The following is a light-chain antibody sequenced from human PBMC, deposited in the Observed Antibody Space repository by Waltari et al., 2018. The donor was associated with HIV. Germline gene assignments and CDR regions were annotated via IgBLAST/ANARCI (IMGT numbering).Light chain of an antibody. CDR1: SSDVGGYNY. J-gene: IGLJ2*01. CDR3: SSYTSSSTLYVV. Sequence: QSALTQPASVSGSPGQSITISCTGTSSDVGGYNYVSWYQQHPGKAPKLMIYDVSYRPSGVSNRFSGPNSGNTASLTISGLQAEDEADYYCSSYTSSSTLYVVFGGGTKLTVL. V-gene: IGLV2-14*01. CDR2: DVS.